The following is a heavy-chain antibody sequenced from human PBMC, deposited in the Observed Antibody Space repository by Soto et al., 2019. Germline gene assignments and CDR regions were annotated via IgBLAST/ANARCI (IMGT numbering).Heavy chain of an antibody. CDR3: ARDRTDLGYYTNWLEP. D-gene: IGHD3-22*01. J-gene: IGHJ5*02. V-gene: IGHV1-69*06. Sequence: SVKVSCTASGGTFGSDAITWVRQAPGQGLEWVGRIIPIFGTTNYAQNLQGRVTISADKSTLTSYMELHSLTSDDTALYYCARDRTDLGYYTNWLEPSGQGTHVPGSA. CDR1: GGTFGSDA. CDR2: IIPIFGTT.